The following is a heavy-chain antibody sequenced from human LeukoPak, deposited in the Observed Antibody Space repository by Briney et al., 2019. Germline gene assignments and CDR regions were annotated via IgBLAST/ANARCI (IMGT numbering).Heavy chain of an antibody. CDR2: ISYDGSNK. CDR1: GFTFSSYA. J-gene: IGHJ4*02. D-gene: IGHD6-19*01. Sequence: GGSLRLSCAAPGFTFSSYAMHWVRQAPGKGLEWVAVISYDGSNKYYADSVKGRFTISRDNSKNTLYLQMNSLRAEDTAVYYCARGTRGKVLAGEFFDYWGQGTLVTVSS. V-gene: IGHV3-30-3*01. CDR3: ARGTRGKVLAGEFFDY.